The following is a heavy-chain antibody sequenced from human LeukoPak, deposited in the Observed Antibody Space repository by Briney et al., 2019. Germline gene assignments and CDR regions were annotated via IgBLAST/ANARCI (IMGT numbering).Heavy chain of an antibody. V-gene: IGHV3-23*01. CDR3: AKEHGSGSYYKRPGGGIDY. Sequence: PGGSLRLSCAASGFTFSSYAMSWVRQAPGKGLEWVSAISGSGGSTYYADSVKGRFTISRDNSKNTLYLQMNSLRAEDTAVYYCAKEHGSGSYYKRPGGGIDYWGQGTLVTVSS. CDR1: GFTFSSYA. D-gene: IGHD3-10*01. CDR2: ISGSGGST. J-gene: IGHJ4*02.